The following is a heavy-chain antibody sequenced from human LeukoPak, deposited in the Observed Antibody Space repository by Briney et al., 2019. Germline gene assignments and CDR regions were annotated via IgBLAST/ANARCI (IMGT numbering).Heavy chain of an antibody. CDR2: VYYTGST. Sequence: ASETLSLTCTASGGSISGYYWSWIRQPPGKGLEWIGYVYYTGSTNYNPSLKSRVTISVDTSKNQFSLKLSSVTAADTAVYYCARGPWEYYYDSSGYCPDYWGQGTLVTVSS. D-gene: IGHD3-22*01. J-gene: IGHJ4*02. V-gene: IGHV4-59*01. CDR3: ARGPWEYYYDSSGYCPDY. CDR1: GGSISGYY.